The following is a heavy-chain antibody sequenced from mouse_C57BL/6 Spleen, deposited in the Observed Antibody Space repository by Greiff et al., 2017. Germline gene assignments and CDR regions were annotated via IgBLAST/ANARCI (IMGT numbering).Heavy chain of an antibody. D-gene: IGHD2-1*01. CDR1: GYTFTSYW. V-gene: IGHV1-52*01. J-gene: IGHJ2*01. Sequence: VQLQQPGAELVRPGSSVKLSCKASGYTFTSYWMHWVKQRPIQGLEWIGNIDPSDSETHSNQKFKDKATLTVDKSSSTAYMQLSSLTSEDSADYYCARGDYGNYFAYWGQGTTLTVSS. CDR3: ARGDYGNYFAY. CDR2: IDPSDSET.